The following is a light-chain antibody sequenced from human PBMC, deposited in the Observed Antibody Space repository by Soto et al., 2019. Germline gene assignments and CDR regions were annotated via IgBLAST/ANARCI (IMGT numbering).Light chain of an antibody. CDR1: SSDIGSYNT. J-gene: IGLJ2*01. V-gene: IGLV2-18*02. CDR3: CSYTSSSTLV. CDR2: EVN. Sequence: QSALTQPPSVSGSPGQSVTISCTGTSSDIGSYNTVSWYQQPPGTAPKLMIYEVNNRPSGVPDRFSGSKSGNTASLTISGLQAEDEADYYCCSYTSSSTLVFGGGTKLTVL.